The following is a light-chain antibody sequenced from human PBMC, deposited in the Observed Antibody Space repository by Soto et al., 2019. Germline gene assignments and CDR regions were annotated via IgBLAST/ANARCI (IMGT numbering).Light chain of an antibody. CDR3: QPYGSSPPT. J-gene: IGKJ4*01. Sequence: EIVLTQSPGTLSLSPGEGATLSCRASQSVSSTFLAWYQQKPGQAPGLLLFGASNRASGIPDRFAGSGSGTAFTLTISRLEPEDFAVYYCQPYGSSPPTFAGGTKVDIK. V-gene: IGKV3-20*01. CDR2: GAS. CDR1: QSVSSTF.